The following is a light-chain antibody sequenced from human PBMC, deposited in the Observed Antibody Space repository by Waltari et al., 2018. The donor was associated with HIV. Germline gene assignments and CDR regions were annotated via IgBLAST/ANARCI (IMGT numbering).Light chain of an antibody. V-gene: IGKV3-20*01. Sequence: EIVLTQSPGTLSVSPGERITLSCRASQTVTSSYLAWYQQRPGQSPRLLIYGASSRATAVPDKFSGSGSGTDFTLTISRLEPEDFAVYYCQQYGSSPFTFGPGTKVDIK. CDR3: QQYGSSPFT. CDR1: QTVTSSY. J-gene: IGKJ3*01. CDR2: GAS.